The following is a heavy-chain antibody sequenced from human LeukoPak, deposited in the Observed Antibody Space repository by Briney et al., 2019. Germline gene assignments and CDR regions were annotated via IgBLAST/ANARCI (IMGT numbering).Heavy chain of an antibody. CDR3: AKSHGPGSYYYYGMDV. CDR1: GFTFSSYA. CDR2: ISGSGGST. D-gene: IGHD3-10*01. V-gene: IGHV3-23*01. J-gene: IGHJ6*02. Sequence: AGGSLRLSCAASGFTFSSYAMSWVSQAPGKGLEWVSGISGSGGSTYYPDSVKGRFTISRDNSKNTLYLQMNSLRAEDTAVYYCAKSHGPGSYYYYGMDVWGQGTTVTVSS.